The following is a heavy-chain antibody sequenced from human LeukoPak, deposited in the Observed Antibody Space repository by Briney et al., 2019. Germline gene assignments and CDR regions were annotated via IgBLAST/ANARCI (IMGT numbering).Heavy chain of an antibody. D-gene: IGHD2-8*01. CDR1: GGSISSSSYH. J-gene: IGHJ5*02. CDR3: ARHSVIVLTAYAIPNWFHP. Sequence: SETLSLTCTVSGGSISSSSYHWGWIRQPPGKGLEWIGSIYCSGSTYNNPSLRSRVTISVDTSKNQFSLKLSSVTAADTAVYYCARHSVIVLTAYAIPNWFHPWGQGILVTVSS. V-gene: IGHV4-39*01. CDR2: IYCSGST.